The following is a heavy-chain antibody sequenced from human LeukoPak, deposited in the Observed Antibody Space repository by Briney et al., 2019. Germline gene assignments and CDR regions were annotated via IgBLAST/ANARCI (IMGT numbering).Heavy chain of an antibody. Sequence: ASVKVSCKASGYTFTSYGISWVRQAPGQGLEWMGWISAYNGNTNYAQKLQGRVTMTTDTSTSTAYMELRSLRSDDTAVYYCARVSSLSTNGEWSPLDYWGQGTLVTVSS. CDR2: ISAYNGNT. V-gene: IGHV1-18*01. CDR3: ARVSSLSTNGEWSPLDY. CDR1: GYTFTSYG. D-gene: IGHD2-8*01. J-gene: IGHJ4*02.